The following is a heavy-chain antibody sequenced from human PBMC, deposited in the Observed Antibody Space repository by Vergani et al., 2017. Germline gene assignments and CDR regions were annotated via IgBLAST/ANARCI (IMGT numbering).Heavy chain of an antibody. D-gene: IGHD4-11*01. CDR3: ARVNTETNVHLYYYYYMDV. Sequence: QVQLQQWGGGLLKPSETLSLTCVVNGGSFTSYHWTWIRQSPGEGLEWVGDIDHTGRPDYNPSLKSRLTMSVDKSRNQFSLTLTSVTATDTAIYFCARVNTETNVHLYYYYYMDVWGQGTAVTVS. CDR2: IDHTGRP. CDR1: GGSFTSYH. V-gene: IGHV4-34*01. J-gene: IGHJ6*03.